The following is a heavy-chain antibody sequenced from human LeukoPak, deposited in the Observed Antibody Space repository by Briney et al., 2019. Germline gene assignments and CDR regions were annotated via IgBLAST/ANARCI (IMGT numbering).Heavy chain of an antibody. Sequence: ASVKVSCKSSGYTFTGYFLHWLRRAPGQGLEWRGWITPDSGATKYAQKFQSRVTMTRDTSITTVYMELSRLRPDDTAVYYCARFYNGSQNFDYWGQGTLVTVSS. J-gene: IGHJ4*02. V-gene: IGHV1-2*02. CDR1: GYTFTGYF. D-gene: IGHD2-15*01. CDR2: ITPDSGAT. CDR3: ARFYNGSQNFDY.